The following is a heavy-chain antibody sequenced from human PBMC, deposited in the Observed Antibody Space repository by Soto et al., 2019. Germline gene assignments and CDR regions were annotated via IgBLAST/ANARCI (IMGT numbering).Heavy chain of an antibody. Sequence: PGGSLRLSCAASGFTFSSYAMSWVRQAPGKGLEWVSAISGSGGSTYYADSVKGRFTISRDNSKNTLYLQMNSLRAEDTAVYYCEKDRLSNWGTEIDYWGQGTLVTVSS. CDR1: GFTFSSYA. CDR3: EKDRLSNWGTEIDY. V-gene: IGHV3-23*01. CDR2: ISGSGGST. J-gene: IGHJ4*02. D-gene: IGHD7-27*01.